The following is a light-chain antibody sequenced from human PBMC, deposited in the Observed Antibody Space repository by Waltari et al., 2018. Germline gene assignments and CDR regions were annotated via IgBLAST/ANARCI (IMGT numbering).Light chain of an antibody. V-gene: IGKV3-20*01. J-gene: IGKJ5*01. CDR3: QQYGSSPIT. Sequence: EIVLTQSPGTLSLSPGERATLPCRASQSVSSSYLAWYQQRPGQAPRLRIYGASSRANGIPDRVRGSGSGTDFTLTISRLEPDDFAVYYCQQYGSSPITFGQGTRLEIK. CDR2: GAS. CDR1: QSVSSSY.